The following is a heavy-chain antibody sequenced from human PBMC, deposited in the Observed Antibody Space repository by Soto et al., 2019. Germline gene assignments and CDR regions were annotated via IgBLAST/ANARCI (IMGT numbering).Heavy chain of an antibody. CDR3: ARCTVVTIVTSGLSNWFDP. D-gene: IGHD3-22*01. Sequence: EVQLLESGGGFVQPGGSLRLSCAASGFTFSNYAMSWVRQAPGKGLEWVSAVSGSGGTTYYAASVRGRFTISSANAKITHYLQMSSLRAEDTAIYVCARCTVVTIVTSGLSNWFDPWGQGNRVTVSS. CDR1: GFTFSNYA. CDR2: VSGSGGTT. V-gene: IGHV3-23*01. J-gene: IGHJ5*02.